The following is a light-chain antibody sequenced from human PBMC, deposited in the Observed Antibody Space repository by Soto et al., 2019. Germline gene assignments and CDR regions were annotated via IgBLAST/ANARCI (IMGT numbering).Light chain of an antibody. CDR1: QNIDNK. CDR2: NAV. V-gene: IGKV3-15*01. CDR3: QQYKSWWPIT. Sequence: EIALTQSPATLSVSPGERATLSCRASQNIDNKLVWYQQKPGQAPSLLLSNAVTRAPGIPARFSGSGFGTEFTLTISSLQPEDFAIYYCQQYKSWWPITFGQGTRLEI. J-gene: IGKJ5*01.